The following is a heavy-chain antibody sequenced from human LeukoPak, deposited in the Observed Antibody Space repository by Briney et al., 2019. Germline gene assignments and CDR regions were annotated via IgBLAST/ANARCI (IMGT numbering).Heavy chain of an antibody. D-gene: IGHD4-17*01. Sequence: GGSLRLSRAASGFTFSSYGMHWVRQAPGKGLEWVSSISSSSSYIYYADSVKGRFTISRDNAKNSLYLQMNSLRAEDTAVYYCARLQSTSFYGDYGGYYYYGMDVWGQGTTVTVSS. CDR3: ARLQSTSFYGDYGGYYYYGMDV. CDR2: ISSSSSYI. V-gene: IGHV3-21*01. CDR1: GFTFSSYG. J-gene: IGHJ6*02.